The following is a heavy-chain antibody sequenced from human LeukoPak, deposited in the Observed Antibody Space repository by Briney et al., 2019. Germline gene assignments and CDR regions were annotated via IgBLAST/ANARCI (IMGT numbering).Heavy chain of an antibody. Sequence: PSETLSLTCTVSGGSISSYYWSWIRQPAGKGLEWIGRIYTSGSTNYNPSLKSRVTMSVDTSKKQFSLNLSSVTAADTAVYYCARDTEAKRGSPYGIRNWSQGTLVTVSS. CDR3: ARDTEAKRGSPYGIRN. D-gene: IGHD3-10*01. J-gene: IGHJ4*02. V-gene: IGHV4-4*07. CDR1: GGSISSYY. CDR2: IYTSGST.